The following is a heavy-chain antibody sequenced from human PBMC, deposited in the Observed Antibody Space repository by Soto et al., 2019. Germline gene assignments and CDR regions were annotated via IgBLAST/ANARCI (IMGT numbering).Heavy chain of an antibody. J-gene: IGHJ1*01. CDR2: ISGNGDTT. D-gene: IGHD5-12*01. Sequence: EVQLLESGGGLVQPGGSLRLSCAASGFTFSSSAMSWVRQAPEKGLDWVSAISGNGDTTYYADSVKGRFTISRDISKNTLYLQMNSLRAEDTAVYYCAKIRGYDLGSTTFQHWGQGTLVTVSS. V-gene: IGHV3-23*01. CDR1: GFTFSSSA. CDR3: AKIRGYDLGSTTFQH.